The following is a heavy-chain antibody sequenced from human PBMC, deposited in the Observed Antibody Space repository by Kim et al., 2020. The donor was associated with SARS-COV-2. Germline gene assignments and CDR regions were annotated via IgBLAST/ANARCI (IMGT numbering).Heavy chain of an antibody. V-gene: IGHV4-34*01. CDR1: GGSFSGYY. D-gene: IGHD6-13*01. J-gene: IGHJ4*01. CDR3: ARLRAGYSSSWYNRNFDY. CDR2: INHSGST. Sequence: SETLSLTCAVYGGSFSGYYWSWIRQPPGKGLEWIGEINHSGSTNYNPSLKSRVTISVDTSKNQFSLKLSSVTAADTAVYYCARLRAGYSSSWYNRNFDY.